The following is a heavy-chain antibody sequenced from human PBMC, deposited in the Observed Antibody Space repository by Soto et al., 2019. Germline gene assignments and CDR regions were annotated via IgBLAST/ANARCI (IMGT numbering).Heavy chain of an antibody. CDR3: GRWSGKYYYYGMDV. V-gene: IGHV1-3*01. J-gene: IGHJ6*04. CDR1: GYTFTSYA. CDR2: INAGNGNT. D-gene: IGHD3-3*01. Sequence: ASVKVSCKASGYTFTSYAMHWVRQAPGQRLEWMGWINAGNGNTKYSQKFQGRVTITRDTSASTAYMELSSLRSEDTAVYYCGRWSGKYYYYGMDVWGKGTTAPVSS.